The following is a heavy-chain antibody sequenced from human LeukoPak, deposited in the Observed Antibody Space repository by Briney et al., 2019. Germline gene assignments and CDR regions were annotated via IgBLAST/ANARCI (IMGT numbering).Heavy chain of an antibody. D-gene: IGHD3-10*01. V-gene: IGHV4-39*01. CDR3: ARRSGRFGELFDY. Sequence: SETLSLTCTVSGGSISSSSYYWGWIRQPPGKGLEWIGSIYYSGSTYYNPSLKSRVTISVDTSKNQFSLKLSSVTAADTAVYYCARRSGRFGELFDYWGQGTLVTVSS. CDR2: IYYSGST. CDR1: GGSISSSSYY. J-gene: IGHJ4*02.